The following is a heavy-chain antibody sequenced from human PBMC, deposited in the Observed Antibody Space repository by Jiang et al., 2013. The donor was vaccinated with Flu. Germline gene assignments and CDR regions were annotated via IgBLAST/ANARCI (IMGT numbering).Heavy chain of an antibody. CDR3: ARAPRWSTTFGVLSRLDP. V-gene: IGHV1-69*11. CDR1: GDTFNLYA. Sequence: SGAEVKKPGSSVKVSCKASGDTFNLYAITWVRQAPGQGFEWLGSIVPSRGATSYAPKFHDRLLLSADESTTTAYMDLSGLKFDDTAVYFCARAPRWSTTFGVLSRLDPWGQGTLVTVSS. D-gene: IGHD2-2*01. CDR2: IVPSRGAT. J-gene: IGHJ5*02.